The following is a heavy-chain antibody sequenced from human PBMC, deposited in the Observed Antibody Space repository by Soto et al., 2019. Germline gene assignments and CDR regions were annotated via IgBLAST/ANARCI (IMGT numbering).Heavy chain of an antibody. CDR1: GYTFTSYA. V-gene: IGHV1-3*01. CDR3: ARDDYYDTSVSLDF. J-gene: IGHJ4*02. D-gene: IGHD3-22*01. Sequence: ASVKVSCKTSGYTFTSYAIHWVRQAPGQRLEWMGWINAGKGNTKYSQKFQGRVTFTRDTGASTAYMELSSLRSEDTAVYFCARDDYYDTSVSLDFWGQGTLVTVS. CDR2: INAGKGNT.